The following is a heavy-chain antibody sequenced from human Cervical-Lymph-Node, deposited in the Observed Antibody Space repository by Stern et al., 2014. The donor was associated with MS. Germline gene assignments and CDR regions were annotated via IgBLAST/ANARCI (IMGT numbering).Heavy chain of an antibody. D-gene: IGHD3-22*01. CDR1: GFTFSDYA. J-gene: IGHJ4*02. V-gene: IGHV3-30*04. Sequence: VQLVESGGGVVQPGRSLRLSCAASGFTFSDYAMHWVRQAPGKGLEWVAVISYDGNDKYYADSVKGRFTVSRDNSMNTLYLQMNSLRPEDTAVYYCAREYTMIIVVIGHWGQGTLVTVSS. CDR2: ISYDGNDK. CDR3: AREYTMIIVVIGH.